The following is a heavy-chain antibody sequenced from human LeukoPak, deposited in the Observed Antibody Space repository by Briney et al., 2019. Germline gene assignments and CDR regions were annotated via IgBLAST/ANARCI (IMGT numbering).Heavy chain of an antibody. Sequence: PGGSLRLSCAASGFTVSSNYMSWVRQAPGKGLEWVSVIYSGGSTYYADSVKGRFTISRDNFKNTLYLQMNSLRAEDTAVYYCARVGVHSGSYYSSRAFDIWGQGTIVTVSS. V-gene: IGHV3-53*01. CDR1: GFTVSSNY. CDR3: ARVGVHSGSYYSSRAFDI. D-gene: IGHD1-26*01. J-gene: IGHJ3*02. CDR2: IYSGGST.